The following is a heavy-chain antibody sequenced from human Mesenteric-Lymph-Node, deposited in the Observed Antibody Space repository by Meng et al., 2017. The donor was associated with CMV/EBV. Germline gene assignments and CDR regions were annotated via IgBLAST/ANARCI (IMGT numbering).Heavy chain of an antibody. CDR1: GFTFSSYA. CDR3: AKRGGYCTTTSCSLTYYYYTMDV. J-gene: IGHJ6*02. D-gene: IGHD2-2*01. Sequence: GGSLRLSCAASGFTFSSYAMSWVRQAPGEGLEWVSAISGSGGSTYYADSVKGRFTISRDNSKNTLYLQMNSLRAEDTALYYCAKRGGYCTTTSCSLTYYYYTMDVWGQGTTVTVSS. V-gene: IGHV3-23*01. CDR2: ISGSGGST.